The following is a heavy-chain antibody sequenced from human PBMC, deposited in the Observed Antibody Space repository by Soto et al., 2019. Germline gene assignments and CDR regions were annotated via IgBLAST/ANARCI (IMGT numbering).Heavy chain of an antibody. D-gene: IGHD3-22*01. CDR3: AKSVYYYDSSGSPFGY. CDR1: GFTFSSYA. Sequence: GSLRLSCAASGFTFSSYAMSWVRQAPGKGLEWVSAISGSGGSTYYADSVKGRFTISRDNSKNTLYLQMNSLRAEDTAVYYCAKSVYYYDSSGSPFGYWGQGTLVTVSS. J-gene: IGHJ4*02. CDR2: ISGSGGST. V-gene: IGHV3-23*01.